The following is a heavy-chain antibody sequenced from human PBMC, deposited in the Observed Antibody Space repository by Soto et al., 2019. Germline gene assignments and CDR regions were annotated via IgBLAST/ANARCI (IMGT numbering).Heavy chain of an antibody. CDR2: VYHSGSA. Sequence: SETLSLTCAVSGYSISGGHYWGWIRQPPGKGLEWIGSVYHSGSAYYNPSLKSRVTISVDTSKNQFSLKLSSVTAADTAVYYCASLRGNWFDPWGQGTLVTVSS. CDR1: GYSISGGHY. CDR3: ASLRGNWFDP. J-gene: IGHJ5*02. V-gene: IGHV4-38-2*01.